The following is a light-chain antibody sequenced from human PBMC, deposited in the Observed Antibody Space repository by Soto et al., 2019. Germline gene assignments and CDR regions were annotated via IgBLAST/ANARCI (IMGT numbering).Light chain of an antibody. Sequence: QMNQSPSTLSASVVDRVTITCRASESINSWLAWYQQKPGKAPKLLIYDASSLQAGIPDKFSGSGSGTDFTLTISSLQPDDFATYYCQHYNSYSEAFGQGTKV. CDR3: QHYNSYSEA. CDR1: ESINSW. J-gene: IGKJ1*01. V-gene: IGKV1-5*01. CDR2: DAS.